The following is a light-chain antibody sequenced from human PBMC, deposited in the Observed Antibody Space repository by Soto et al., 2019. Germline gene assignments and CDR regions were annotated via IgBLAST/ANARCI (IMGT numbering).Light chain of an antibody. V-gene: IGKV3-15*01. J-gene: IGKJ2*01. CDR1: QSVSSN. Sequence: EKVMTQTPATLSVSPGERATLSCRASQSVSSNLAWYQQKPGQAPRLLIYEASTRANGIPAKISGSGSGTEFTLTLSSLQSEDLAIYYCQHYNSWPQTFGQGTKLEIK. CDR2: EAS. CDR3: QHYNSWPQT.